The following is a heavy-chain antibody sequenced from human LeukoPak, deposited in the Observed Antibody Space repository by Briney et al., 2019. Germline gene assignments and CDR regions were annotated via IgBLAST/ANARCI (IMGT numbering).Heavy chain of an antibody. J-gene: IGHJ5*02. CDR1: GGSFSGYY. CDR2: INHSGST. Sequence: SETLSFTCAVYGGSFSGYYWSWIRQPPGKGLEWIGEINHSGSTNYNPSLKSRVTISVDTSKNQFSLKLSSVTAADTAVYYCARSVGRSSDPWGQGTLVTVSS. CDR3: ARSVGRSSDP. V-gene: IGHV4-34*01. D-gene: IGHD3/OR15-3a*01.